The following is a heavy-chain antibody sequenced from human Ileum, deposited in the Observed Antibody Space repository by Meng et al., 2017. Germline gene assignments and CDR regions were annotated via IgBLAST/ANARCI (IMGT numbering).Heavy chain of an antibody. CDR2: IHYSGSR. J-gene: IGHJ4*02. CDR3: ARFYGSGTFEVHDY. CDR1: GGAVSRASYY. V-gene: IGHV4-61*01. D-gene: IGHD3-10*01. Sequence: AQGLVRPSRPLSSTGNVSGGAVSRASYYWSWIRQPPGKGLEWIGLIHYSGSRNYNPSLKSRVTMSVDTSKNQVSLRLTSVTAADTAVYYCARFYGSGTFEVHDYWGQGTLVTVSS.